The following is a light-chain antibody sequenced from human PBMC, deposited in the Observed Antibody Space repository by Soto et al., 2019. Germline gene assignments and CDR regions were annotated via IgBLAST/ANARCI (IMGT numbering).Light chain of an antibody. CDR1: SSNIGAGYD. Sequence: QSVLTQPPSVSGAPGQRVTISCTGSSSNIGAGYDVHWYQQLPGTAPKLLIYGNSNRPSGVPDRFSGSKSGTSASLAITGLQAEDEADYYCQSYDRSFHVVFGGGTTLTVL. CDR2: GNS. J-gene: IGLJ2*01. CDR3: QSYDRSFHVV. V-gene: IGLV1-40*01.